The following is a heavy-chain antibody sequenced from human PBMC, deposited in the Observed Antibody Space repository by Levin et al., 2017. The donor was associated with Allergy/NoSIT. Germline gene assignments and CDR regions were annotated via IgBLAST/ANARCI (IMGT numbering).Heavy chain of an antibody. V-gene: IGHV3-23*01. Sequence: GGSLRLSCAASGFTFSSYAMSWVRQAPGKGLEWVSAISGSGGSTYYADSVKGRFTISRDNSKNTLYLQMNSLRAEDTAVYYCAKAEGGSGEYYYYYGMDVWGQGTTVTVSS. CDR1: GFTFSSYA. J-gene: IGHJ6*02. CDR2: ISGSGGST. CDR3: AKAEGGSGEYYYYYGMDV. D-gene: IGHD3-10*01.